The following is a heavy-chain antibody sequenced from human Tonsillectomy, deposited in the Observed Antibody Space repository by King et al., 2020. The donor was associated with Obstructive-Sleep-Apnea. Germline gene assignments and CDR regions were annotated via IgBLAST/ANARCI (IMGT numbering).Heavy chain of an antibody. Sequence: VQLVESGAEVKKPGASVKVSCKASGYTFTGYYMHWVRQAPGQGPEGMGWFNINSGGTNYAQKFQGRGTVTRDTSINTAYMELSVLSSDDTAVYYWSRGGAVASTFWPNWFDPWGQGTPVTVSS. D-gene: IGHD6-19*01. CDR1: GYTFTGYY. CDR3: SRGGAVASTFWPNWFDP. J-gene: IGHJ5*02. V-gene: IGHV1-2*02. CDR2: FNINSGGT.